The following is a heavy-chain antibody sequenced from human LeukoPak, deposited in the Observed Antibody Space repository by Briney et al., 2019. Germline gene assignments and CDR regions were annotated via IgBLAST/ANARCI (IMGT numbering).Heavy chain of an antibody. CDR1: GFTFSSYS. D-gene: IGHD2-15*01. V-gene: IGHV3-21*01. CDR2: ISSSTSYI. CDR3: ARDGSGYCSGGSCYSDEYFQH. J-gene: IGHJ1*01. Sequence: GGSLRLSCAASGFTFSSYSMNWVRQAPGKGLEWVSSISSSTSYIYYADSVRGRFTISRDNAKNSLYLQMNSLRAEDTAVYYCARDGSGYCSGGSCYSDEYFQHWGQGTLVTVSS.